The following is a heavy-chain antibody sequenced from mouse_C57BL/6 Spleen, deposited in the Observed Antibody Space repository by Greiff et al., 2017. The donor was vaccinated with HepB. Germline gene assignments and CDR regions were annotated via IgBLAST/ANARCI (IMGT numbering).Heavy chain of an antibody. CDR3: ARKYYGTSYWYFDV. Sequence: QVQLQQSGAELARPGASVKLSCKASGYTFTSYGISWVKQRTGQGLEWIGEFYPRSGNTYYNEKFKGKATLTADKSSSTAYMELRSLTSEDSAVYFCARKYYGTSYWYFDVWGTGTTVTVSS. J-gene: IGHJ1*03. CDR1: GYTFTSYG. CDR2: FYPRSGNT. D-gene: IGHD1-1*01. V-gene: IGHV1-81*01.